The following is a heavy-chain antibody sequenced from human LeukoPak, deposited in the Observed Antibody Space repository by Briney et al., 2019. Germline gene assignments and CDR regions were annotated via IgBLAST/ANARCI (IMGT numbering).Heavy chain of an antibody. D-gene: IGHD3-16*01. V-gene: IGHV4-61*01. J-gene: IGHJ6*02. CDR1: GGSVSSGISY. CDR2: ISDSGGS. Sequence: SETLSLTCSVSGGSVSSGISYWSWIRQPPGEGLEWIAYISDSGGSDYNPSLRGRVTISLDTSKNQFSLRLTSVTAADTAVYYCARDATVTNGGVNDGMDVWGQGTTVTVSS. CDR3: ARDATVTNGGVNDGMDV.